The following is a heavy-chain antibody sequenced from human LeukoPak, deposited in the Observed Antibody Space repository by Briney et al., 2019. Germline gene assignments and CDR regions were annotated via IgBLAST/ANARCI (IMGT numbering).Heavy chain of an antibody. CDR1: GGSISSGGYY. J-gene: IGHJ4*02. V-gene: IGHV4-31*03. D-gene: IGHD2-15*01. CDR2: IYYSGST. CDR3: ARVRSGGSYFDY. Sequence: PSQTLSLTCTVSGGSISSGGYYWSWIRQRPGKGLERIGYIYYSGSTYYNPSLKSRVTISVDTSKNQFSLKLSSVTAADTAVYYCARVRSGGSYFDYWGQGTLVTVSS.